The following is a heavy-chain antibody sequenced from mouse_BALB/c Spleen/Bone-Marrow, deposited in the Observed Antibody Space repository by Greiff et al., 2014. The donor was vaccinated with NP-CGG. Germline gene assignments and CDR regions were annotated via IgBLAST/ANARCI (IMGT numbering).Heavy chain of an antibody. CDR2: IFPSETYT. CDR1: GYTFTSYW. J-gene: IGHJ2*01. D-gene: IGHD4-1*01. Sequence: VQLQQSGAELVRPGASVKLSCKASGYTFTSYWINWVKQRPGRGLEWIGNIFPSETYTNYNQKFKDKATLTVDKSSSTAYMQLSSPTSEDSAVYYCTRDNWDYWGQGTTLTVSS. CDR3: TRDNWDY. V-gene: IGHV1-69*02.